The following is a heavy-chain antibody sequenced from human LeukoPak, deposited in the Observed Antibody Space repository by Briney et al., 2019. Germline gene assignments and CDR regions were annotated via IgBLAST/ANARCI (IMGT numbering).Heavy chain of an antibody. CDR3: AREYCSSTSCYTRPVGFQYYYYGMDV. Sequence: ASVKVSRKASGYTFTSYYMHWVRQAPGQGLEWMGIINPSGGSTSYAQKFQGRVTMTRDTSTSTVYMELSSLRSEDTAVYYCAREYCSSTSCYTRPVGFQYYYYGMDVWGQGTTVTVSS. D-gene: IGHD2-2*02. CDR2: INPSGGST. CDR1: GYTFTSYY. J-gene: IGHJ6*02. V-gene: IGHV1-46*01.